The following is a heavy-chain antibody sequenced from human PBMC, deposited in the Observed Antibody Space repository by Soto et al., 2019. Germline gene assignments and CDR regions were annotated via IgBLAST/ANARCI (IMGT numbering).Heavy chain of an antibody. CDR1: GGSISNYY. D-gene: IGHD5-18*01. Sequence: QVQLHESGPGLVKPSETLSPTCTVSGGSISNYYWSWIRQSPGKGLEWIGYISYIGTTNYNPSLKSRVTISVDTSKNQFSLRLTSVTAADTAVYYCVRGGGGYGNGMIDYWGQGTPVTVSS. V-gene: IGHV4-59*01. CDR2: ISYIGTT. J-gene: IGHJ4*01. CDR3: VRGGGGYGNGMIDY.